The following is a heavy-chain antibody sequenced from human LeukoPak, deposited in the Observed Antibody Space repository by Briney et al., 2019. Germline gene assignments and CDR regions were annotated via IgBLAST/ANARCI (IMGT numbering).Heavy chain of an antibody. Sequence: TSETLTLTCTVSGGSISSGSYYWSWIRQPAGKGLEWIGRIYTSGSTNYNPSLKSRVTISVDTSKNQFSLKLSSVTAADTAVYYCARTDAIAARYYFDYWGQGTLVTVSS. J-gene: IGHJ4*02. CDR2: IYTSGST. V-gene: IGHV4-61*02. CDR1: GGSISSGSYY. CDR3: ARTDAIAARYYFDY. D-gene: IGHD6-6*01.